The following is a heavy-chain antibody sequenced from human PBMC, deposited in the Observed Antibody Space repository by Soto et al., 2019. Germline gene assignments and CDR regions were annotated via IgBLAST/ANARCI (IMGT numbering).Heavy chain of an antibody. J-gene: IGHJ6*02. CDR3: ARLMWIGESSQYYGMDV. D-gene: IGHD3-10*01. CDR1: GYSFTSYW. CDR2: IYPGDSDT. Sequence: PGESLKISCKGSGYSFTSYWIGWVRQMPGKGLEWIGIIYPGDSDTRYSPSFQGQVTISADKSISTAYLQWSSLKASDTAMYYCARLMWIGESSQYYGMDVWGQGTTVTVSS. V-gene: IGHV5-51*01.